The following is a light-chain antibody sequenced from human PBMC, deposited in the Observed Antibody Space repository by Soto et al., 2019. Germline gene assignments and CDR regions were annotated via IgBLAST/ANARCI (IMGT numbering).Light chain of an antibody. CDR1: SSNIGGNF. Sequence: QSVLTQPPSASGTPGQRVTISCSGSSSNIGGNFVYWYQQFPGTAPKLLIYRSDQRPSGVPDRFSGSKSGTSASLAISGLRSEDEADYYCAAWDDSLSGVVFGGGTKLTVL. J-gene: IGLJ2*01. CDR3: AAWDDSLSGVV. CDR2: RSD. V-gene: IGLV1-47*01.